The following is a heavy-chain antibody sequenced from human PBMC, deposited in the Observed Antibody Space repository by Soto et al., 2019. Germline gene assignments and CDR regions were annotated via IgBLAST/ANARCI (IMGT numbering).Heavy chain of an antibody. V-gene: IGHV4-59*08. CDR2: IYYSGST. J-gene: IGHJ3*02. D-gene: IGHD1-1*01. Sequence: QVQLQESGPGLVKPSETLSLTCTVSGGSISSYYWSWIRQPPGKGLEWLGYIYYSGSTNYNPSLKSRVTISVETSKNQFSLKLSSVTAADTAVYYCARHGRWHDLDIWGQGTMVTVSS. CDR1: GGSISSYY. CDR3: ARHGRWHDLDI.